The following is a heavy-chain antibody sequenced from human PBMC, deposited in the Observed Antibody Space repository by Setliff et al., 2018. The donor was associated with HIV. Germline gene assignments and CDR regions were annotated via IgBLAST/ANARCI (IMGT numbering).Heavy chain of an antibody. CDR1: GYTLTSYA. J-gene: IGHJ3*02. CDR3: ARDLNYVWGSDNAFDI. D-gene: IGHD3-16*01. CDR2: INTNTGNP. V-gene: IGHV7-4-1*02. Sequence: ASVKVSCKASGYTLTSYAMNWVRQAPGQGLEWMGWINTNTGNPTYAQGFTGRFVFSLDTSVSTAYLQISSLKAEDTAVYYCARDLNYVWGSDNAFDIWGQGTMVTVSS.